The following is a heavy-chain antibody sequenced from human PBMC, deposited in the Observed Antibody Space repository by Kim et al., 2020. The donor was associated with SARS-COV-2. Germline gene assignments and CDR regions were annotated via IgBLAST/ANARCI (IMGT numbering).Heavy chain of an antibody. Sequence: GTNSAQKFQGRVTMTRDTSITTAYMELSSLRSDDTAMYYCARVQLAPFDYWGQGTLVTVSS. D-gene: IGHD6-6*01. CDR2: GT. J-gene: IGHJ4*02. CDR3: ARVQLAPFDY. V-gene: IGHV1-2*02.